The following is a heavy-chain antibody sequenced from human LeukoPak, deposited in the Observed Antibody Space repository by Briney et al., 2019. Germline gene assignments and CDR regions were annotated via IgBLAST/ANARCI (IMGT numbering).Heavy chain of an antibody. CDR2: IIPIFGTA. D-gene: IGHD2-2*01. CDR3: ASRLYCSNTRCRNFPFAY. CDR1: VGTFSSYA. V-gene: IGHV1-69*01. J-gene: IGHJ4*02. Sequence: SVKVSCKASVGTFSSYAINWVRQAPGQGLEWMGGIIPIFGTANYAQKFQDRVTITADESTSTAYMELSSLRSEDTAIYYCASRLYCSNTRCRNFPFAYWGQGTLVTVSS.